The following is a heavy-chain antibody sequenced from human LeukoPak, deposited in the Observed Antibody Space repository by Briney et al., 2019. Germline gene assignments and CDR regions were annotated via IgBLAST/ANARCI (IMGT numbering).Heavy chain of an antibody. CDR3: ARDPTGTTSGYYYYYYYMDV. CDR2: INPNSGGT. J-gene: IGHJ6*03. Sequence: GASVKVSCKASGYTFTGYYMHWVRQAPGQGLEWMGWINPNSGGTNYAQKFQGRVTMTRDTSISTAYMELSRLRSDDTAVYCCARDPTGTTSGYYYYYYYMDVWGKGTTVTVSS. V-gene: IGHV1-2*02. D-gene: IGHD1-7*01. CDR1: GYTFTGYY.